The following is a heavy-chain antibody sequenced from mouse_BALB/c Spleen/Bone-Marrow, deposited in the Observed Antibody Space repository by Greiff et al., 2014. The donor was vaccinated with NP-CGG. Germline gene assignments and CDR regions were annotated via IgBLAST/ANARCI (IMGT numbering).Heavy chain of an antibody. CDR2: IWSDGST. D-gene: IGHD2-1*01. J-gene: IGHJ4*01. Sequence: VKLQESGPGLVAPSQSLSITCTVSGFSLSSYGVHRVRQSPGKGLEWLVVIWSDGSTTYNSALKSRLSISKDNSKSQVFLKMNSLQTDDTAIYYCARYGNYAVDYWGQGTSVTVSS. V-gene: IGHV2-6*02. CDR1: GFSLSSYG. CDR3: ARYGNYAVDY.